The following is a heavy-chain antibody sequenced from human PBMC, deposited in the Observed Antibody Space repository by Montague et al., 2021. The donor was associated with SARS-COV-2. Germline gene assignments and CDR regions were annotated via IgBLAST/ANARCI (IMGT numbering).Heavy chain of an antibody. CDR3: ARIVYDILTGSTYYGMDV. D-gene: IGHD3-9*01. Sequence: PALVKPTQTLALTCTFSGFSLRTSGMCVSWIRQPPGKALEWLALIDWDDDKYYSTSLKTRLTISKDTSKNQVVLTMTNMDPVDTATYYCARIVYDILTGSTYYGMDVWGQGTTVTVSS. CDR1: GFSLRTSGMC. V-gene: IGHV2-70*01. CDR2: IDWDDDK. J-gene: IGHJ6*02.